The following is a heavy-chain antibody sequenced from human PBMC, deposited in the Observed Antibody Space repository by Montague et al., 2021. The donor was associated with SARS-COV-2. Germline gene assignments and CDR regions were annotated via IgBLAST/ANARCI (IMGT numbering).Heavy chain of an antibody. J-gene: IGHJ4*02. CDR1: GGSISSINW. D-gene: IGHD6-19*01. CDR2: IYHSGST. Sequence: SETLSLTCVVSGGSISSINWWSWVRKPPGKGLEWIGEIYHSGSTNYNPSLKSRVIISVDKSKSQFSLKLSSVTAADTAVYYCAKTGYSSGWHSFDYWGQGTLVTVSS. CDR3: AKTGYSSGWHSFDY. V-gene: IGHV4-4*02.